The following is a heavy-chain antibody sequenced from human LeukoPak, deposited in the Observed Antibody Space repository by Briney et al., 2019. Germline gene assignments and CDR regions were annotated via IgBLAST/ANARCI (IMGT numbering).Heavy chain of an antibody. CDR1: GFTFSSYG. D-gene: IGHD3-22*01. CDR2: IRYDGSNK. V-gene: IGHV3-30*02. J-gene: IGHJ4*02. CDR3: AKDGYYDSRHHEGGFDY. Sequence: GGSQRLYCAASGFTFSSYGMHWVRQAPGKGLEWVAFIRYDGSNKYYADSVKGRFTISRDNSKNTLYLQMNSLRAEDTAGYYCAKDGYYDSRHHEGGFDYWGQGTLVTVSS.